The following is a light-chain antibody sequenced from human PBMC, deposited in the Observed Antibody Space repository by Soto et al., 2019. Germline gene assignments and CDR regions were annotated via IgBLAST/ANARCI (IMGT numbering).Light chain of an antibody. CDR1: QTVSITY. V-gene: IGKV3-20*01. Sequence: PGGITPLSCRASQTVSITYLTWYQQKPGQAPRLLIFGASKRATGIPDRFSGSGSGRDFTLTISGLEPEDFAVYYCQQYGSSPLISFGQGTRLEIK. CDR3: QQYGSSPLIS. CDR2: GAS. J-gene: IGKJ5*01.